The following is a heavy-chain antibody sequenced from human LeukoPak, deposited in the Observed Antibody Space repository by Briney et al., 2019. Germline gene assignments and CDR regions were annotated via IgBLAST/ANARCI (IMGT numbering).Heavy chain of an antibody. CDR1: GYTFTSYG. D-gene: IGHD2-2*01. V-gene: IGHV1-2*02. Sequence: ASVKVSCKASGYTFTSYGISWVRQAPGQGLEWMGWINPNSGGTNYAQKFQGRVTMTRDTSISTAYMELSRLRSDDTAVYYCARDGLGYCSSTSCYRPMDVWGQGTTVTVSS. CDR3: ARDGLGYCSSTSCYRPMDV. J-gene: IGHJ6*02. CDR2: INPNSGGT.